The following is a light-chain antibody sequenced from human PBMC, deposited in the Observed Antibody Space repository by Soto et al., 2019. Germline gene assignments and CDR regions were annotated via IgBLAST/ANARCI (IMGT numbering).Light chain of an antibody. CDR2: AAS. CDR3: LHYFNFPFT. J-gene: IGKJ3*01. Sequence: DVHLTPSPYSLSASVGDRVTITCQASQDISTDLTWYQQEPGKAPKVLVYAASKLETGVPSRFSGSGSETHFTLTINSLRPEDFATYYCLHYFNFPFTFGPGTKVDV. CDR1: QDISTD. V-gene: IGKV1-33*01.